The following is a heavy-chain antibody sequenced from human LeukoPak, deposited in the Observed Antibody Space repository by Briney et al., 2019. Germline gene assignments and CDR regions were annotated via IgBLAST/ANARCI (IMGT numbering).Heavy chain of an antibody. D-gene: IGHD2-2*01. CDR2: ISAYNGNT. CDR1: GYTFTSYD. V-gene: IGHV1-18*01. Sequence: ASVKVSCKASGYTFTSYDINRVRQAPGQGLEWMGWISAYNGNTNYAQKLQGRVTMTTDTSTSTAYMELRSLRSDDTAVYYCARGNVGDIVVVPAATHFDYWGQGTLVTVSS. J-gene: IGHJ4*02. CDR3: ARGNVGDIVVVPAATHFDY.